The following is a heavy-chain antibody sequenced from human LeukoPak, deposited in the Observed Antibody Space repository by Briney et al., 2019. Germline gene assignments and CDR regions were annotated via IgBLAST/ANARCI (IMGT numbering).Heavy chain of an antibody. CDR2: ISGSGSST. D-gene: IGHD6-13*01. CDR1: GFTFSSYA. CDR3: AKGGYASSWYRFDY. Sequence: PGGSVRLSCAASGFTFSSYAMSWVRQAPGKGLEWVSGISGSGSSTYYADSVKGRFNISRDNSKNMVYLQMNGLRADDTAVYHCAKGGYASSWYRFDYWGQGTLVTVSS. J-gene: IGHJ4*02. V-gene: IGHV3-23*01.